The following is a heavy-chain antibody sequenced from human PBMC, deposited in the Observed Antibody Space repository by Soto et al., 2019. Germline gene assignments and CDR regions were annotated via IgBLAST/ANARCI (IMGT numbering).Heavy chain of an antibody. CDR1: GFTFSSYG. CDR3: AKAESYYYDCSGYPPLC. Sequence: GGSLTLSCAASGFTFSSYGMHCVRQAPGMGLEWVAVISHDGSNKYYADSVKGRFTISRDDSKNTLYLQMNSLRAEDTAVYYCAKAESYYYDCSGYPPLCWGQGTLVTVS. D-gene: IGHD3-22*01. J-gene: IGHJ4*02. CDR2: ISHDGSNK. V-gene: IGHV3-30*18.